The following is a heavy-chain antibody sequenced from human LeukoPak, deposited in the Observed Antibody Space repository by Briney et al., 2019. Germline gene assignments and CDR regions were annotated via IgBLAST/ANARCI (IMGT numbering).Heavy chain of an antibody. V-gene: IGHV3-48*03. D-gene: IGHD6-13*01. CDR1: GFTFSSYE. CDR3: AKEAPIAAAGTDNWFDP. Sequence: GGSLRLSCAASGFTFSSYEMNWVRQAPGKGLEWVSYISSSGSTIYYADSVKGRFTISRDNAKNSLYLQMNSLRAEDTAVYYCAKEAPIAAAGTDNWFDPWGQGTLVTVSS. J-gene: IGHJ5*02. CDR2: ISSSGSTI.